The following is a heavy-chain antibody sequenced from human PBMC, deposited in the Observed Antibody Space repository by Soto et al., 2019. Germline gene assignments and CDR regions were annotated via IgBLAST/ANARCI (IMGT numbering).Heavy chain of an antibody. V-gene: IGHV3-33*01. CDR1: GFPCSSYF. D-gene: IGHD3-10*01. CDR3: AATGSRYNWFDL. J-gene: IGHJ5*02. Sequence: GGSVILSWASSGFPCSSYFMHRVRPAPGKGLEWVAVIWYDGSNKYYAYSVKGRFTISRDNSKNTLYLQMNSLRAEDTAVYYCAATGSRYNWFDLWGQGTLVTVSS. CDR2: IWYDGSNK.